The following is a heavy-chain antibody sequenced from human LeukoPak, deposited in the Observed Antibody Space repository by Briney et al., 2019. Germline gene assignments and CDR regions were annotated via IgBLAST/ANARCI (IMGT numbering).Heavy chain of an antibody. V-gene: IGHV1-46*01. CDR3: ARTYYYDSSGYYPYY. J-gene: IGHJ4*02. Sequence: ASAKVSCKASGYTFTSYYMHWVRQAPGQGLEWMGIINPSGGSTSYAQKFQGRVTMTRDTSTSTVYMELSSLRSEDTAVYYCARTYYYDSSGYYPYYWGQGTLVTVSS. CDR2: INPSGGST. CDR1: GYTFTSYY. D-gene: IGHD3-22*01.